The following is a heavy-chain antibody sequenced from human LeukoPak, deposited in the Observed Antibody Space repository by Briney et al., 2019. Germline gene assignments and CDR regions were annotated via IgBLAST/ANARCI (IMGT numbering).Heavy chain of an antibody. CDR2: INPNSGDI. J-gene: IGHJ4*02. V-gene: IGHV1-2*02. CDR3: AKDHKSRDGYNFDY. Sequence: GASVKVSCKASGYTFTGYYMHWVRQAPGQGLEWMGWINPNSGDINYAQKFQGRVTMTRDTSISTAYMELSRLRSDDTAVYYCAKDHKSRDGYNFDYWGQGTLVTVSS. CDR1: GYTFTGYY. D-gene: IGHD5-24*01.